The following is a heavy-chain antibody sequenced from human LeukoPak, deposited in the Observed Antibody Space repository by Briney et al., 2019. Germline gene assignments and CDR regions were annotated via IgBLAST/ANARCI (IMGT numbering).Heavy chain of an antibody. CDR3: AKGPVGATISTYCYGMDV. CDR1: GFTFSSYA. Sequence: GGSLRLSCAASGFTFSSYAMSWVRQAPGKGLEWVSAISGSGGSTYYADSVKGRFTISRDNSENTLYLQMNSLRAEDTAVYYCAKGPVGATISTYCYGMDVWGQGTTVTVSS. V-gene: IGHV3-23*01. CDR2: ISGSGGST. D-gene: IGHD1-26*01. J-gene: IGHJ6*02.